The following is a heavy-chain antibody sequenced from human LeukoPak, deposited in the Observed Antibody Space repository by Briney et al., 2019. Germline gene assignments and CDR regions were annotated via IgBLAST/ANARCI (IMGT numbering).Heavy chain of an antibody. CDR1: GGSITNSYY. D-gene: IGHD3-22*01. J-gene: IGHJ4*02. Sequence: SETLSLTCTVSGGSITNSYYWAWIRQPPGKGLEWIGRMYYSGSTYYNPSLKSRVTISVDTSKNQFSLKLSSVTATDTAVYYCARQYYYNRAVYSKLDYWGQGTLVTVSS. CDR2: MYYSGST. CDR3: ARQYYYNRAVYSKLDY. V-gene: IGHV4-39*01.